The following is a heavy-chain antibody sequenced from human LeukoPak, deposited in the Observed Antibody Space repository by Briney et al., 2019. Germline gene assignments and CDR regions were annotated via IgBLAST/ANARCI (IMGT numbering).Heavy chain of an antibody. D-gene: IGHD3-9*01. V-gene: IGHV3-48*03. CDR1: GFTFSSYE. CDR3: ARERQGRDILTGYDAFDI. J-gene: IGHJ3*02. CDR2: ISSSGSTI. Sequence: PGGSLRLSCASSGFTFSSYEMNWVRQAPATGLGRVSYISSSGSTIYYADSVKGRFTISRDNAKNSLYLQMNSLRAEDTAVYYCARERQGRDILTGYDAFDIWGQGTMVTVSS.